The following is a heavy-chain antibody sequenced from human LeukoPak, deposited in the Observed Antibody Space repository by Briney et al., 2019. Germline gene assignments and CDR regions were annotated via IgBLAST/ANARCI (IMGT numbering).Heavy chain of an antibody. CDR1: GGSFSGHY. Sequence: PSETLSLTCAVYGGSFSGHYWSWIRQPPGKGLEWIGEINHSGSTNYNPSLKSRVTISVDTSKNQFSLKLSSVTAADTAVYYCARLMYYYDSSGYLPYYYYYYMDVWGKGTTVTISS. CDR2: INHSGST. CDR3: ARLMYYYDSSGYLPYYYYYYMDV. V-gene: IGHV4-34*01. D-gene: IGHD3-22*01. J-gene: IGHJ6*03.